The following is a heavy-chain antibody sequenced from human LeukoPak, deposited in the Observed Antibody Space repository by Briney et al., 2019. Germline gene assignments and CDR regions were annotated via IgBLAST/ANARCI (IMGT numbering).Heavy chain of an antibody. CDR2: IYYSGNT. CDR1: GGSISSGSYY. D-gene: IGHD1-14*01. V-gene: IGHV4-61*10. CDR3: ARAPGGNPTTHYFDY. Sequence: SETLSLTCTVSGGSISSGSYYWSWIRQPAGKGLEWIGYIYYSGNTNYNPSLKSRVTISVDTSKNQFSLNLSSVTAADTAVYYCARAPGGNPTTHYFDYWGQGTLVTVSS. J-gene: IGHJ4*02.